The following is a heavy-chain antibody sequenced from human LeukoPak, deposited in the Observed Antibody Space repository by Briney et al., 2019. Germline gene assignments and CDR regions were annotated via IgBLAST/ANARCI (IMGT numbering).Heavy chain of an antibody. D-gene: IGHD3-10*01. CDR2: IYYSGST. Sequence: SETLSLTCTVSGGSISSSSYSWGWIRQPPGKGLEWIGSIYYSGSTYYNPSLKSRVTISVDTSKNQFSLKLSSVTAADTAVYYCARRARLGSNWFDPWGQGTLVTVSS. CDR3: ARRARLGSNWFDP. CDR1: GGSISSSSYS. J-gene: IGHJ5*02. V-gene: IGHV4-39*01.